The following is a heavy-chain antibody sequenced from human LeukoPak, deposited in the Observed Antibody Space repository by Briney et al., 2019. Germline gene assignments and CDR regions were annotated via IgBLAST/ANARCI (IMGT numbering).Heavy chain of an antibody. V-gene: IGHV4-39*07. D-gene: IGHD4-23*01. J-gene: IGHJ4*02. Sequence: KSSETLALTCTVSGGSISSSSYYWGWIRQPPGKGLEWIGSIYYSGSTNYDPSLKSRVTISVDTSKNQFSLKLSSVTAADTAVYYCARVVRGNSLYYFDYWGQGTLVTVSS. CDR3: ARVVRGNSLYYFDY. CDR1: GGSISSSSYY. CDR2: IYYSGST.